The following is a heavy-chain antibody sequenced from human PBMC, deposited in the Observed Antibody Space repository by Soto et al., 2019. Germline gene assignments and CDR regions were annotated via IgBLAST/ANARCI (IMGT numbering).Heavy chain of an antibody. V-gene: IGHV3-53*01. CDR2: IYKSGTT. D-gene: IGHD3-3*01. J-gene: IGHJ4*02. Sequence: EVQLVASGGGLIQPGGSLTLSCAASGFTVSDNYMTWVRQAPGKGLEWVSLIYKSGTTYYADSVKGRLTFSRDNSRNTVHLQMNSLRAEDTAVYYCAGAVFRALGVVRPVDSWGQGTLVTVSS. CDR3: AGAVFRALGVVRPVDS. CDR1: GFTVSDNY.